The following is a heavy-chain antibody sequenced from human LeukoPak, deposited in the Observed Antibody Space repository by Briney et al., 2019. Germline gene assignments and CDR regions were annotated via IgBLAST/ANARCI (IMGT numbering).Heavy chain of an antibody. CDR2: ISTSGRPM. CDR3: ARPGRELLGRRGFDI. J-gene: IGHJ3*02. D-gene: IGHD1-26*01. Sequence: GGSLRLSCAASGFSFSTYSMNWVRQAPGKGLEWVSYISTSGRPMYYTDSVKGRFTTSRDNARNSLYLQMSNLRAEDTAVYYCARPGRELLGRRGFDIWGQGTMVTVSS. V-gene: IGHV3-48*01. CDR1: GFSFSTYS.